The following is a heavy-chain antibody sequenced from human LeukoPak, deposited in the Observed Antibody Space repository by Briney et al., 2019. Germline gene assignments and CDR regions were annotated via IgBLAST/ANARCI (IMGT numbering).Heavy chain of an antibody. V-gene: IGHV3-30*02. J-gene: IGHJ4*02. CDR2: IRYDGSNK. CDR3: AKNMLQYYFDY. D-gene: IGHD3-16*01. Sequence: GGSLRLSCAASGFTFSSHGMHWVRQAPGKGLEWVAFIRYDGSNKYYADSVKGRFTISRDNSKNTLYLQMNSLRAEDTAVYYCAKNMLQYYFDYWGQGTLVTVSS. CDR1: GFTFSSHG.